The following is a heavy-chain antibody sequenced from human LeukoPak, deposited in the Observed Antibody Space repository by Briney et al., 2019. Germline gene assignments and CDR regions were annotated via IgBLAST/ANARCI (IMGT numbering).Heavy chain of an antibody. CDR1: GYSISSGYY. D-gene: IGHD5-12*01. J-gene: IGHJ6*03. V-gene: IGHV4-38-2*02. CDR2: IYHSGST. Sequence: SETLSLTCTVSGYSISSGYYWGWIRQPPGKGLEWIGSIYHSGSTYYNPSLKSRVTISVDTSKNQFSLKLSSVTAADTAAYYCAGDHRPYSGYDFFLYYYYMDVWGKGTTVTVSS. CDR3: AGDHRPYSGYDFFLYYYYMDV.